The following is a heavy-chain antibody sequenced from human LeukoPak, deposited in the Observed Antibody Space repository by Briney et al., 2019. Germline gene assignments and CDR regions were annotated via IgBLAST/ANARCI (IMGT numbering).Heavy chain of an antibody. J-gene: IGHJ5*02. CDR3: ARDRWFDP. CDR1: GGSVSSGSYY. CDR2: IYYSGST. Sequence: SETLSLTCTVSGGSVSSGSYYWSWIRQPPGKGLEWIGYIYYSGSTNYNPSLKSRVTISVDTSKNEFSLNLTSVTAADTAVYYCARDRWFDPWGQGTLVTVSS. V-gene: IGHV4-61*01.